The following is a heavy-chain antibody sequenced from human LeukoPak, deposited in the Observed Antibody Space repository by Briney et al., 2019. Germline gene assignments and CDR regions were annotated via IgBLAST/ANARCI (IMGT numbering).Heavy chain of an antibody. CDR2: ISSSSSYI. CDR1: GFTFSSYS. J-gene: IGHJ2*01. D-gene: IGHD4-17*01. Sequence: GGSLRLSCAASGFTFSSYSMNWVRRAPGKGLEWVSSISSSSSYIYYADSVKGRFTISRDNAKNSLYLQMNSLRAEDTAVYYCARETTTVTTGWYFDLWGRGTLVTVSS. CDR3: ARETTTVTTGWYFDL. V-gene: IGHV3-21*01.